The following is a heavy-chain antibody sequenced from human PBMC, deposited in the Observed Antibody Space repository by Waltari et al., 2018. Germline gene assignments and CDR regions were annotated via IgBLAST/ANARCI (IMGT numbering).Heavy chain of an antibody. CDR1: GYTFTDYY. CDR3: ARTTTIKSLDY. Sequence: PGATVKISCKASGYTFTDYYMHWVQQAPGKGLEWVGRIDPEDGETKYAEKFQGRVTITADTSIDTAYMELSSLRSEDTAIFYCARTTTIKSLDYWGQGTLVTVSS. CDR2: IDPEDGET. D-gene: IGHD1-7*01. V-gene: IGHV1-69-2*01. J-gene: IGHJ4*02.